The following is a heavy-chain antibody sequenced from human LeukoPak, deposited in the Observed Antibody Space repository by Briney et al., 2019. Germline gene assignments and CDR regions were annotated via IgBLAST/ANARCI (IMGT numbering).Heavy chain of an antibody. D-gene: IGHD3-22*01. V-gene: IGHV3-7*01. CDR3: ARGPRFGISMIVVITKGHFDY. CDR1: GFTFSSYW. CDR2: IKQDGSEK. J-gene: IGHJ4*02. Sequence: GGSLRLSCAASGFTFSSYWMSWVRQAPGKGLEWVANIKQDGSEKYYVDSVNGRFTIYRDNAKNSLYLQINGLRAEDTAVYYCARGPRFGISMIVVITKGHFDYWGQGTLVTVSS.